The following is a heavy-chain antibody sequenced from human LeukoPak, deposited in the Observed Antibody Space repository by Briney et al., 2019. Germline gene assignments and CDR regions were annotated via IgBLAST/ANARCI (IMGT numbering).Heavy chain of an antibody. D-gene: IGHD1-14*01. CDR2: IYYSGST. CDR3: ARDRRSGIDY. V-gene: IGHV4-59*01. J-gene: IGHJ4*02. CDR1: GGSISSYY. Sequence: PSETLSLTCTVSGGSISSYYWSWIRQPPGKGLEWIGYIYYSGSTNYNPSLKSRVTISVDTSKNQFSLKLSSVTAADTAVYYCARDRRSGIDYWGQGTLVTVSS.